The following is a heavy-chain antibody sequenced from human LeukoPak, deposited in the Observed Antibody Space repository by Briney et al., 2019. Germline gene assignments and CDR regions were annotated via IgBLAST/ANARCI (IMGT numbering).Heavy chain of an antibody. CDR1: GFTFSSYA. Sequence: GGPLRLSCAASGFTFSSYAMSWVRQAPGKGLEWVSAISGSGGSTYYADSVRGRFTISRDNSKNTLYLQMNSLRAEDTAVYYCARDRTRAAGCAFDIWGQGTMVTVSS. CDR2: ISGSGGST. CDR3: ARDRTRAAGCAFDI. D-gene: IGHD6-13*01. V-gene: IGHV3-23*01. J-gene: IGHJ3*02.